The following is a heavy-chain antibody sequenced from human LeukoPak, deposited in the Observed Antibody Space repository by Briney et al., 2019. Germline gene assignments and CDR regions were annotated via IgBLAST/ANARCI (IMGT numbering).Heavy chain of an antibody. CDR1: GDSVTNDFF. D-gene: IGHD1-14*01. J-gene: IGHJ4*02. CDR2: FCLGRDT. Sequence: SETLSLTCTVSGDSVTNDFFWGWVRQPPGKELEWIGSFCLGRDTYYRPSLKSRVTISVDTSKNQFSLNLNSVTAADTAVYYCARWASISREPGGFFDHWGQGTLVTVYS. V-gene: IGHV4-38-2*02. CDR3: ARWASISREPGGFFDH.